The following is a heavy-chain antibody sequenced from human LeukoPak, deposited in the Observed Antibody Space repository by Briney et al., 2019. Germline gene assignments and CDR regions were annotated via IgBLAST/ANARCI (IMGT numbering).Heavy chain of an antibody. D-gene: IGHD3-22*01. V-gene: IGHV3-53*01. CDR1: GFTVSSNY. J-gene: IGHJ4*02. Sequence: PGGSLRLSCAASGFTVSSNYMSWVRQAPGKGLEWVSVIYSDGSTYYADSVKGRFTISRDNSKNTLYLQMNSLRAEDTAVYYCELYYYDSSGYYYRDYWGQGTLVTVSS. CDR3: ELYYYDSSGYYYRDY. CDR2: IYSDGST.